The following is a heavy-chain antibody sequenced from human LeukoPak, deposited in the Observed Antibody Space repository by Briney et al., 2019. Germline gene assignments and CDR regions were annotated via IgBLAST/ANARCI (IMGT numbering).Heavy chain of an antibody. D-gene: IGHD6-19*01. V-gene: IGHV4-59*01. CDR3: ARVSYTTGGRAEYFQH. J-gene: IGHJ1*01. CDR2: IYYSGST. CDR1: GGSISSYY. Sequence: PSETLSLTCTVSGGSISSYYWSWIRQPPGKGLEWIGYIYYSGSTNYNPSHKSQITISVDTSKNQFSLKLSSVTAADTAVYYCARVSYTTGGRAEYFQHWGQGTLVTVSS.